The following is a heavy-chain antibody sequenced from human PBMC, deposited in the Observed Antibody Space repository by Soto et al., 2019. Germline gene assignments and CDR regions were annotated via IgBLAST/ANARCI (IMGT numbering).Heavy chain of an antibody. Sequence: QVQLVQSGAEVKKPGSSVKVSCKASGGTFSSYAISWVRQAPGQGLEWMGGIIPIFGTANYEQKFQGRVTITADESTNTAYMVLSSLRSEDTAVYDCARGYCGGDCDPLDAFDIWGQGTIVTVSS. CDR1: GGTFSSYA. V-gene: IGHV1-69*12. J-gene: IGHJ3*02. D-gene: IGHD2-21*02. CDR2: IIPIFGTA. CDR3: ARGYCGGDCDPLDAFDI.